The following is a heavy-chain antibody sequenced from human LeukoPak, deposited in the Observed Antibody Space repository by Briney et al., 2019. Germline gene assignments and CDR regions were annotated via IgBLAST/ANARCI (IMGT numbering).Heavy chain of an antibody. Sequence: SETLSLTCTVSGGSISSGGYYWSWIRHLPGKGLEWIGYIYYSGSTYYNPSLKSRVTISVDRSKNQFSLKLSSVTAADTAVYYCARLLWFGELLSSWFDPWGQGTLVTVSS. D-gene: IGHD3-10*01. V-gene: IGHV4-31*09. CDR3: ARLLWFGELLSSWFDP. J-gene: IGHJ5*02. CDR2: IYYSGST. CDR1: GGSISSGGYY.